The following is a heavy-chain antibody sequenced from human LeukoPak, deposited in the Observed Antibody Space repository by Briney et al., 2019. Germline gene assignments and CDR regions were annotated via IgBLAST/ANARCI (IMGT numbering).Heavy chain of an antibody. J-gene: IGHJ5*02. CDR2: IKEHGGET. V-gene: IGHV3-7*03. D-gene: IGHD1-26*01. Sequence: GGSLRLSCVVYGFTFSTLWMSWVRQAPGKGLEWVANIKEHGGETYYLDSVRGRFTISRDNAKNSLYLQMNSLRAEDTAVYYCARDPNAWESLDSWGQGTLVTVSS. CDR1: GFTFSTLW. CDR3: ARDPNAWESLDS.